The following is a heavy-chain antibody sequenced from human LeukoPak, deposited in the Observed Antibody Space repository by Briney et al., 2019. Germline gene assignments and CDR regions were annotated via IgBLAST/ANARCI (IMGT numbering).Heavy chain of an antibody. CDR1: GFTFSSYA. J-gene: IGHJ4*02. CDR3: AKVRSSGWYVFDY. V-gene: IGHV3-23*01. CDR2: ISGSGVGT. Sequence: GGSLRLSCAASGFTFSSYAMSWVRQAPGKGLEWVSSISGSGVGTYYADSVKGRFTISRDNSKDTLYLQMNSLSAEDTAVYYCAKVRSSGWYVFDYWGQGTLVTVSS. D-gene: IGHD6-19*01.